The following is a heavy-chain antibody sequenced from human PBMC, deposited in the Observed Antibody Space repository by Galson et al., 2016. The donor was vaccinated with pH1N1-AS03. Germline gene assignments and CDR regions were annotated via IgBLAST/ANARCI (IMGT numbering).Heavy chain of an antibody. CDR1: GSTFSGYS. CDR3: ARTFPGSVIVVTAAMQEDPDY. CDR2: ISRSSTCI. V-gene: IGHV3-21*03. D-gene: IGHD2-2*01. Sequence: SLRLSCAASGSTFSGYSMNWFRQAPGKGLEWVSSISRSSTCIYYADSVKGRFTISRDNAKNSLFLQMHSLRAEDTAVYYCARTFPGSVIVVTAAMQEDPDYWGKGTLVTVSS. J-gene: IGHJ4*02.